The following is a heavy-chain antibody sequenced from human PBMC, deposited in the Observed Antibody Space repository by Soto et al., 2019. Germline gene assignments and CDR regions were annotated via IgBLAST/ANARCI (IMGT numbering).Heavy chain of an antibody. CDR1: GGSISSYY. V-gene: IGHV4-59*01. D-gene: IGHD2-2*01. CDR2: IYYSGST. J-gene: IGHJ6*02. Sequence: SETLSLTCTVSGGSISSYYWSWVRQPPGKGLEWIGYIYYSGSTNYNPSLKSRVTTSVDTSKNQFSLKLSSVTAADTAVYYCVGSHCSSTSCYGWEYYYYGMDVWGQGTTVTVSS. CDR3: VGSHCSSTSCYGWEYYYYGMDV.